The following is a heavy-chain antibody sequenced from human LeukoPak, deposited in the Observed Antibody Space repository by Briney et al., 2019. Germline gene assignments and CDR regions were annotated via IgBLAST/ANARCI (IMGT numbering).Heavy chain of an antibody. CDR2: TSDRGDYT. J-gene: IGHJ4*02. CDR3: AKQPSALAGTYDY. V-gene: IGHV3-23*01. Sequence: GGSLRLSCAASGFTFTSYSMSWVRQAPGKGLEWVSGTSDRGDYTYYADSVKGRFTISRDNSKNTLYLQMNSLRAEDTAVYYCAKQPSALAGTYDYWGQGTLVTVSS. CDR1: GFTFTSYS. D-gene: IGHD6-19*01.